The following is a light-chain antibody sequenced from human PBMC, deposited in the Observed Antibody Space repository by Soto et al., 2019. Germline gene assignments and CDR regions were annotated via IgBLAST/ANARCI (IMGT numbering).Light chain of an antibody. CDR1: SSDVGGYNY. J-gene: IGLJ2*01. V-gene: IGLV2-14*01. CDR2: DVS. CDR3: SSYTSSSTLVV. Sequence: QSALTQPDSVSGSPGQSITISCTGTSSDVGGYNYVSWYQQHPGKAPKLMIYDVSNRPSGVSNRFSGSKSGNTASLTISGLQAEYEADYYCSSYTSSSTLVVFGGGTKLTVL.